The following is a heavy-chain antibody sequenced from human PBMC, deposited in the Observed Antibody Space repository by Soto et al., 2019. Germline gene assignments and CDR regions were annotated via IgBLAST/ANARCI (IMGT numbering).Heavy chain of an antibody. Sequence: QVQLVESGGGVVQPGRSLRLSCAASGFTFSSYGMHWVRQAPGKGLEWVAVIWYDGSNKYYADSVKGRFTISRDNSKNALYLQMNSLRAEDTAVYYCARDSTITFGGVIVKTGYGMDVWGQGTTFTVSS. J-gene: IGHJ6*02. V-gene: IGHV3-33*01. CDR2: IWYDGSNK. D-gene: IGHD3-16*02. CDR1: GFTFSSYG. CDR3: ARDSTITFGGVIVKTGYGMDV.